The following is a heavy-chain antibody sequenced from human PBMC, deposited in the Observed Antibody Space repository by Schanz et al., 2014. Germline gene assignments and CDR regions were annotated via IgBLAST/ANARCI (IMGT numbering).Heavy chain of an antibody. CDR2: MYINSGST. J-gene: IGHJ6*02. D-gene: IGHD2-15*01. Sequence: EVQLVESGGGLIQPGGSLRLSCAVSGFTVNTNYMSWVRQAPGKGLEWISSMYINSGSTQYADSVKGRFIISRDSSKYTLFLQMNSLRAEDTAVYYCARACCRQENHYYYTGMDVWGQGTTVTVSS. CDR1: GFTVNTNY. CDR3: ARACCRQENHYYYTGMDV. V-gene: IGHV3-53*01.